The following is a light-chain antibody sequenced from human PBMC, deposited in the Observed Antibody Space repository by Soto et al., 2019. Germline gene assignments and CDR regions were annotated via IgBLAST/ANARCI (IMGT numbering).Light chain of an antibody. CDR2: GVS. V-gene: IGLV2-14*01. J-gene: IGLJ1*01. Sequence: QSVLTQPASVSGSPGQSITISCTGTSSDVGGYNYVSWYQQHPGKAPELMIYGVSNRPSGVCNRFSGSKSGNTASLTISGLQAEDEADYYCSSYTSSSKGYVFGTGTKLIVL. CDR1: SSDVGGYNY. CDR3: SSYTSSSKGYV.